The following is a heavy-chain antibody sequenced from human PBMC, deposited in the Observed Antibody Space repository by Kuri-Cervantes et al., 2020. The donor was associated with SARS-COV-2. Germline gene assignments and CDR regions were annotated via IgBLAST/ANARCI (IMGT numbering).Heavy chain of an antibody. CDR1: GFTVSTYT. D-gene: IGHD1-7*01. V-gene: IGHV3-48*04. CDR2: ISVSGTTM. J-gene: IGHJ3*02. CDR3: AKGGYNWNYDAFDI. Sequence: GESLKISCAASGFTVSTYTMNWVRQAPGKGLEWVSYISVSGTTMYYADSVKGRFTISRDNAKNSLYLQMNSLRAEDMALYYCAKGGYNWNYDAFDIWGQGTMVTVSS.